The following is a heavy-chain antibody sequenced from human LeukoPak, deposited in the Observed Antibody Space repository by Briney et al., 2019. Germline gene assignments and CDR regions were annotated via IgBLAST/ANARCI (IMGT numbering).Heavy chain of an antibody. Sequence: GGSLRLSCTTSGFNFRAYWMGWVRQAPGKGLEWVSYIDARSGIVYYADSVQGRFTISRDDAKDSVFLQMNSLRVDDTAVYYCARTYDFGRGPPGDAFDNWGQGTLVTVPS. J-gene: IGHJ3*02. CDR1: GFNFRAYW. CDR2: IDARSGIV. CDR3: ARTYDFGRGPPGDAFDN. V-gene: IGHV3-48*01. D-gene: IGHD3-3*01.